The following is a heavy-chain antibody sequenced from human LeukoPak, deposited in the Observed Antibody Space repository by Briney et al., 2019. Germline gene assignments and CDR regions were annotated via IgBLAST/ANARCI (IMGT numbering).Heavy chain of an antibody. Sequence: GESLKISCKVSGYSFTSYCIGWVRQMPGKGLEWMGIIYPGDSDTRYSPSFQGQVTISADKSISTAYLQWSSLKASDTAMYYCARTVGRNYYCYYMDVWGKGTTVTVSS. D-gene: IGHD3/OR15-3a*01. CDR1: GYSFTSYC. CDR3: ARTVGRNYYCYYMDV. V-gene: IGHV5-51*01. J-gene: IGHJ6*03. CDR2: IYPGDSDT.